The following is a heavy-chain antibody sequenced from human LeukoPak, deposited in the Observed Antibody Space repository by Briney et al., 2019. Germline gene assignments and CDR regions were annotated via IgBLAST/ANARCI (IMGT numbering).Heavy chain of an antibody. CDR3: AHSPGANAFDI. Sequence: SGPTLVKPTPTLTLTCTFSGFSLSTSGVGVGWIRQPPVKALEWLAPIYWNDDKRYSPSLKSRLTVTKDTSKNQVVLTMTNMDPVDTATYYCAHSPGANAFDIWGQGTMVTVSS. D-gene: IGHD1-26*01. V-gene: IGHV2-5*01. CDR1: GFSLSTSGVG. CDR2: IYWNDDK. J-gene: IGHJ3*02.